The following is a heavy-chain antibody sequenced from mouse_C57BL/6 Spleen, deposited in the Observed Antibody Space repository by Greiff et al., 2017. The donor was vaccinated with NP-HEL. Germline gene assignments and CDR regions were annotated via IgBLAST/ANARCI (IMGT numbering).Heavy chain of an antibody. CDR2: INYDGSST. CDR1: GFTFSDYY. CDR3: ARERDSNYDY. J-gene: IGHJ2*01. Sequence: EVKLVESEGGLVQPGSSMKLSCTASGFTFSDYYLAWVRPVPEKGLAWVANINYDGSSTYYLDSLKSRFIISRDNAKNILYLQMSSLKSEDTATYYCARERDSNYDYWGQGTTLTVSS. D-gene: IGHD2-5*01. V-gene: IGHV5-16*01.